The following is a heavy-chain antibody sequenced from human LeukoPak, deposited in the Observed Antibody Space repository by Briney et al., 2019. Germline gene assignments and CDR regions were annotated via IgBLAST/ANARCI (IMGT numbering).Heavy chain of an antibody. CDR1: GFTFSSYS. D-gene: IGHD2-2*01. V-gene: IGHV3-21*01. CDR2: ISSSSSYI. CDR3: ARGGGYCSSTSCYGPWYFDL. J-gene: IGHJ2*01. Sequence: PGGSLRLSCAASGFTFSSYSMNWVRQAPGKGLEWVSSISSSSSYIYYADSVKGRFTISRNNAKNSLYLQMNSLRAEGTAVYYCARGGGYCSSTSCYGPWYFDLWGRGTLVTVSS.